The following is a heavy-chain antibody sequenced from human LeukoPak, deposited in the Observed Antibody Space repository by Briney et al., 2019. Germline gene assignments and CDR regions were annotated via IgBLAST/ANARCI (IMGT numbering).Heavy chain of an antibody. Sequence: EGSLRLSCAVSGFTVSSNSMSWVRQAPGKGLEWVSFIYSGGNTQYSDSVKGRFTISRDNSKNTLYLQMNSLRAEDTAVYYCARRAGEYSHPYDYWGQGTLVTVSS. J-gene: IGHJ4*02. CDR2: IYSGGNT. CDR3: ARRAGEYSHPYDY. CDR1: GFTVSSNS. D-gene: IGHD4-17*01. V-gene: IGHV3-53*01.